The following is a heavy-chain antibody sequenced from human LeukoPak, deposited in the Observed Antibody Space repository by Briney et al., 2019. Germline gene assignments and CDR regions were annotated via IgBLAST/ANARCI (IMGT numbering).Heavy chain of an antibody. D-gene: IGHD3-10*01. V-gene: IGHV3-33*01. CDR2: IWYEGSHK. CDR1: GFSFSTYG. Sequence: PGGSLRLSCAAYGFSFSTYGMHWVRQAPGKGVEGVAVIWYEGSHKYYADSVKGSFTISRDMSNNTLYVQMNSLRVYDTALYYCARDLGLRYGSGTYRFDPWGQGTLVIVSS. CDR3: ARDLGLRYGSGTYRFDP. J-gene: IGHJ5*02.